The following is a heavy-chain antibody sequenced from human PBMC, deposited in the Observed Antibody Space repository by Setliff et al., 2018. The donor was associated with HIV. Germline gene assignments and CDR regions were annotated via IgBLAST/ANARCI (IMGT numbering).Heavy chain of an antibody. CDR3: ARHRIVNAYYYYMDV. CDR1: GYSFTSYW. Sequence: GESLKISCKGSGYSFTSYWLGWVRQMPGKGLEWMGIIYHGDSDTRYSPSFQGQVTISADKSISTAYLQWSSLKASDTAMYYCARHRIVNAYYYYMDVWGKGTTVTV. D-gene: IGHD3-16*02. CDR2: IYHGDSDT. J-gene: IGHJ6*03. V-gene: IGHV5-51*01.